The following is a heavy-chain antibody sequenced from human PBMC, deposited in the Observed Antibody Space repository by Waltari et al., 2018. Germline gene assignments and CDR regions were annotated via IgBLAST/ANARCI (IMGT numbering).Heavy chain of an antibody. D-gene: IGHD6-25*01. CDR1: GFTFSSYS. V-gene: IGHV3-21*01. CDR3: ARDLIAADAFDI. J-gene: IGHJ3*02. Sequence: EVQLVESGGGLVKPGGSLRLSCAASGFTFSSYSINWVRKAPGKGLEWVSSISSSSSYIYYADSVKGRFTISRDNAKNSLYLQMNSLRAEDTAVYYCARDLIAADAFDIWGQGTMVTVSS. CDR2: ISSSSSYI.